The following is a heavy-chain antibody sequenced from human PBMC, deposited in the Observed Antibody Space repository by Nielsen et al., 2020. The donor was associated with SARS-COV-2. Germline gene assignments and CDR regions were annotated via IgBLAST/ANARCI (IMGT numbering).Heavy chain of an antibody. J-gene: IGHJ6*02. CDR1: GFTFDDYA. CDR2: ISWNSGSI. Sequence: SLKISCAASGFTFDDYAMHWVRQAPGKGLEWVSGISWNSGSIGYADSVKGRFTISRDNAKNSLYLQMNSLRAEDTALYYCATLPHLLLGGYYYYGMDVWGQGTTVTVSS. CDR3: ATLPHLLLGGYYYYGMDV. V-gene: IGHV3-9*01. D-gene: IGHD2-15*01.